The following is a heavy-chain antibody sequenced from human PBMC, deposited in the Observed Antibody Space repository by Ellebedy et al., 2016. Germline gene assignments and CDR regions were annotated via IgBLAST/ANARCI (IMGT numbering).Heavy chain of an antibody. Sequence: SETLSLXXAVYGGSFSGYYWSWIRQPPGKGLEWIGEINHSGSTNYNPSLKSRVIISVDTSKKQFSLKLSSVTAADTAVYYCARSPQRWLQFTSRYYFDYWGQGTLVTVSS. CDR1: GGSFSGYY. J-gene: IGHJ4*02. CDR3: ARSPQRWLQFTSRYYFDY. CDR2: INHSGST. D-gene: IGHD5-24*01. V-gene: IGHV4-34*01.